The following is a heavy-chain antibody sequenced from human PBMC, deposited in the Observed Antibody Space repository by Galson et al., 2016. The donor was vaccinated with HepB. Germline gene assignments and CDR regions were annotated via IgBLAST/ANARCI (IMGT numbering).Heavy chain of an antibody. D-gene: IGHD6-13*01. CDR2: MYSGGAT. CDR3: ARDPPAAGSSIWA. Sequence: SLRLSCAVSGLTVSNNYMRWVRQAPGKGLEWVSLMYSGGATHYADSVKGRFTISRDNSQNTLFLQMNSLRVEDTAVYYCARDPPAAGSSIWAWGQGTLVTVSS. J-gene: IGHJ5*02. V-gene: IGHV3-53*01. CDR1: GLTVSNNY.